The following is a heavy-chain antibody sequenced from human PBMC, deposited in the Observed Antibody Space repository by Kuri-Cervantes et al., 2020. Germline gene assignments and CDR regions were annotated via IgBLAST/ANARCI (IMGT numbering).Heavy chain of an antibody. Sequence: SETLSLTCTVSGYSISSGYYWGWIRQPPGKGLEWIGSIYHSGSTYYNPSFKSRVTISVDTSKNQFSLKLSSVTAADTAVYYCAREVRGVISQIDYWGQGTLVTVSS. CDR3: AREVRGVISQIDY. D-gene: IGHD3-10*01. CDR1: GYSISSGYY. V-gene: IGHV4-38-2*02. J-gene: IGHJ4*02. CDR2: IYHSGST.